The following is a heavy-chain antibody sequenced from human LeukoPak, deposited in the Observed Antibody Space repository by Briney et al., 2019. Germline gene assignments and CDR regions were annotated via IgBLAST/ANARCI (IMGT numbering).Heavy chain of an antibody. D-gene: IGHD6-6*01. Sequence: GGSLRLSCAASRFTFNNYAMSWVRQAPGKGLEWVSAISGSGGRTYYADSVKGRFTVSRDNSKSTLYLQMNSLRAEDTAVYYCARYSYAARPNYWGQGTLVTVSS. J-gene: IGHJ4*02. V-gene: IGHV3-23*01. CDR3: ARYSYAARPNY. CDR1: RFTFNNYA. CDR2: ISGSGGRT.